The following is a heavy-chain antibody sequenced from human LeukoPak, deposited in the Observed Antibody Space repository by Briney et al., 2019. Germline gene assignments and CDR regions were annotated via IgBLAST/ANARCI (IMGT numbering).Heavy chain of an antibody. CDR2: IYSSGST. CDR3: VYVDTVMAPGDY. D-gene: IGHD5-18*01. Sequence: GGSLRLSCAASGFTVSNNYMNWVRQAPGKGLEWVSVIYSSGSTYYADSVKGRFTISRHNSKNTLYLQMNSMRPEDTAVYYCVYVDTVMAPGDYWGQGTLVTVSS. J-gene: IGHJ4*02. V-gene: IGHV3-53*04. CDR1: GFTVSNNY.